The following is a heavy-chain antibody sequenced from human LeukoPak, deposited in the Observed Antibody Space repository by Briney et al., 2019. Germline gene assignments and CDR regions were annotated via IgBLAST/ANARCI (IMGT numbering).Heavy chain of an antibody. J-gene: IGHJ5*02. CDR1: GGSFSGYH. V-gene: IGHV4-34*01. D-gene: IGHD1-26*01. CDR2: INHSGST. CDR3: GYRELLVGET. Sequence: SETLSLTRAVYGGSFSGYHWSWIRQPPGKGLEWIGEINHSGSTNYNPSLKSRVTISVDTSKNQFSLKLSSVTAADTAVYYCGYRELLVGETWGQGTLVTVSS.